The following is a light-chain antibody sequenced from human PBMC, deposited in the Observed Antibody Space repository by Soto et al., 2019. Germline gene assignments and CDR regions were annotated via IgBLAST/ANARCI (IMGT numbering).Light chain of an antibody. CDR2: GNS. J-gene: IGLJ3*02. V-gene: IGLV1-40*01. Sequence: QSELTQPPSVSGAPGQRVTISCTGSSSNIGAGYGVHWYQQLPGTAPKLLIHGNSNRPSGVPDRFSGSKSGTSASLAITGLQAEDEADYYCQSYDSSLSGWVFGGGTKVTVL. CDR1: SSNIGAGYG. CDR3: QSYDSSLSGWV.